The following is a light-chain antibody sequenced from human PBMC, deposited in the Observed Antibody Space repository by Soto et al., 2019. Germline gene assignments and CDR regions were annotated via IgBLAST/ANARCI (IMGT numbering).Light chain of an antibody. J-gene: IGKJ1*01. CDR2: SAS. V-gene: IGKV3-15*01. CDR3: HQYNHWLTWT. CDR1: QSVSSK. Sequence: EIVMTQSPATLSLSPGQRATLSCRASQSVSSKLAWYQQRPGQAPRRLIYSASTRATGIPARFSGSGSGTEYTLTISSLQSEDFAVYYCHQYNHWLTWTFGQGTKVEIK.